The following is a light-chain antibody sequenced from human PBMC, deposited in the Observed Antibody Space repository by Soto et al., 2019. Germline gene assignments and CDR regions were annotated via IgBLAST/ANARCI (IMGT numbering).Light chain of an antibody. CDR3: QYYYDSPWT. V-gene: IGKV3-20*01. Sequence: EIVLTQSPGTPSLSPGERATLSCRVSQSVSSSFLAWFQQKPGQAPRLLIYGASRRVTGIPDRFSGSGSGTDSTFTISRLEPEDFAVYYCQYYYDSPWTFGQGTKVEIK. J-gene: IGKJ1*01. CDR1: QSVSSSF. CDR2: GAS.